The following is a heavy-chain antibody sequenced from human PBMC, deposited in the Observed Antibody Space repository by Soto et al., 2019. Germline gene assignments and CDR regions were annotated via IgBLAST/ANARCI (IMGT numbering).Heavy chain of an antibody. CDR1: GGSIRSYY. CDR3: TRVGGYYGDYPDFDY. V-gene: IGHV4-59*01. CDR2: IYYSGST. Sequence: SETLSLTCTVYGGSIRSYYWSWIRQPPGEGLEWIGNIYYSGSTNYNPSRKSRVTMSVDMSKNQVSLKLSSVTAADTAVYYCTRVGGYYGDYPDFDYWGQGALVTVSS. J-gene: IGHJ4*02. D-gene: IGHD4-17*01.